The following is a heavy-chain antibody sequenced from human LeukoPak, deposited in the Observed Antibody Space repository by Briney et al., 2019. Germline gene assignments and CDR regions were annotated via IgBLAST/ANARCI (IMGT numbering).Heavy chain of an antibody. CDR3: ATSRTYYYDSSGYQKTYYFDF. CDR1: GGSISSYY. V-gene: IGHV4-59*01. CDR2: IYYIGST. J-gene: IGHJ4*02. Sequence: SETLSLTCTLSGGSISSYYWSWIRQPPGKGLGWIGYIYYIGSTNYNPSLKSRVTISVDTSKNQFSLKLSSVTAADTAVYYCATSRTYYYDSSGYQKTYYFDFWGRGTLVTVSS. D-gene: IGHD3-22*01.